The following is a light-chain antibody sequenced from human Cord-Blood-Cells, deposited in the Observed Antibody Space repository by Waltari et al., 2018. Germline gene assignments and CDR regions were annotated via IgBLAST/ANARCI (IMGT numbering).Light chain of an antibody. Sequence: SYELTQPSSVSVSPGQTARITCSGDVLAKKYARWFQQKPGQAPVLVIYKDSERPSGIPEEFAGSSSGTTVTLTISGAQVEDGADYYGYSAADNNEVFGGGTKLTVL. V-gene: IGLV3-27*01. CDR2: KDS. J-gene: IGLJ3*02. CDR3: YSAADNNEV. CDR1: VLAKKY.